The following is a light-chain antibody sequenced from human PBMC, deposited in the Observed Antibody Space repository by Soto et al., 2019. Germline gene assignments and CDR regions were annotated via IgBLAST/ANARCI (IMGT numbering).Light chain of an antibody. Sequence: SALTQPAYVSGFPGQSITISCTGTSSNVGSYKLVSWYQQHPGKAPKLMIFEVNKRPTCVSNRFSGSQSGNTASLTISGLKVEDEADYYCCSSGGSPTYVFGTGTKVTVL. CDR1: SSNVGSYKL. CDR3: CSSGGSPTYV. CDR2: EVN. V-gene: IGLV2-23*02. J-gene: IGLJ1*01.